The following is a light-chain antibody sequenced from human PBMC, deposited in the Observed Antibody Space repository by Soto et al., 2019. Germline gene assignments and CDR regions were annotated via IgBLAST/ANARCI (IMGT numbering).Light chain of an antibody. CDR1: SSDVGGYNY. J-gene: IGLJ1*01. CDR3: ISYTSSSTLV. Sequence: QSVLTQPASVSGSPGQSITISCTGTSSDVGGYNYVSWYQQHPGKAPKLMIYEVSNRPSGVSNRFSGSKSGNTASLTISGLQADDEADYYFISYTSSSTLVFGTGTKLTVL. CDR2: EVS. V-gene: IGLV2-14*01.